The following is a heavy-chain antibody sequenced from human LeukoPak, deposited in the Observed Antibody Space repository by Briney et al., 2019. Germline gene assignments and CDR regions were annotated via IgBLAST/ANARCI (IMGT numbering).Heavy chain of an antibody. CDR1: GFTFRSHD. CDR2: ISASGGST. V-gene: IGHV3-23*01. CDR3: VREGPRGLAFDI. J-gene: IGHJ3*02. D-gene: IGHD3/OR15-3a*01. Sequence: GGSLRLSCAASGFTFRSHDMCWVRQAPGKGLEWVSGISASGGSTFYADSVKGRFTISRDNSKNTLYLQMNGLRVEDTAVYYCVREGPRGLAFDIWGQGTMVTVSS.